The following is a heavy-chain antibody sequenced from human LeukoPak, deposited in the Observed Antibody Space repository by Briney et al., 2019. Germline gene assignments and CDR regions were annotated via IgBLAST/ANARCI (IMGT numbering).Heavy chain of an antibody. D-gene: IGHD4-17*01. CDR3: ARGTQYETTVTLFDY. J-gene: IGHJ4*02. CDR1: GFTFSSYE. CDR2: ISSSGSTI. V-gene: IGHV3-48*03. Sequence: GGSLRLSCAASGFTFSSYEMNWVRQAPGKGLEWVSYISSSGSTIYYADSVKGRFTISRDNAKNSLYLQMNSLRAEDTAVYYCARGTQYETTVTLFDYWGQGTLVTVSS.